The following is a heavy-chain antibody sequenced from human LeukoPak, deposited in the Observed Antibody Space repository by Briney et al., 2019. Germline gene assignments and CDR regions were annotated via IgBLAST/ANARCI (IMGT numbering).Heavy chain of an antibody. Sequence: SETLSLTCTVSGGSISSYYWSWIRQPPGRGLEWIGYMYYSGSTNHNPSLKSRVTISVDTSKNQFSLKLNSVTAADAAVYYCARHYGPWGQGTLVTVSS. D-gene: IGHD3-10*01. CDR2: MYYSGST. V-gene: IGHV4-59*08. J-gene: IGHJ5*02. CDR1: GGSISSYY. CDR3: ARHYGP.